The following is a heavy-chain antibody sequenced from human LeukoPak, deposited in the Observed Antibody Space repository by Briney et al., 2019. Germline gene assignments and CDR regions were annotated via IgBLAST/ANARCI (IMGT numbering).Heavy chain of an antibody. D-gene: IGHD3-10*01. CDR2: INPSGGST. CDR1: GYTFTSYY. Sequence: ASVKVSCKASGYTFTSYYMHWVRQAPGQGLEWMGIINPSGGSTSYAQKYQDRVTMTRDTSTSTVYMELSSLRSEDTAVYYCARDLNYFGSGSYRSRMDVWGQGTTVTVSS. V-gene: IGHV1-46*01. J-gene: IGHJ6*02. CDR3: ARDLNYFGSGSYRSRMDV.